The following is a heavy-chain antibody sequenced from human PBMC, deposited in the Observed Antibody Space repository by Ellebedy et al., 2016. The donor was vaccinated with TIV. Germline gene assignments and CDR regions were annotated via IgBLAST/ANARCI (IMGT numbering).Heavy chain of an antibody. J-gene: IGHJ4*02. CDR3: ARGPFSIEWLRPFDY. Sequence: GGSLRLSCAASGFTFSSYAMSWVRQAPGKGLEWVSAISGSGGSTYYADSVKGRFTISRDNSKNTLYLQMNSLRAEDTAVYYCARGPFSIEWLRPFDYWGQGTLVTVSS. CDR2: ISGSGGST. D-gene: IGHD5-12*01. V-gene: IGHV3-23*01. CDR1: GFTFSSYA.